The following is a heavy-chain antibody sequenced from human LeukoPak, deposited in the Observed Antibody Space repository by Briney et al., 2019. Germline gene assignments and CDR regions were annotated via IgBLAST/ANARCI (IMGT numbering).Heavy chain of an antibody. Sequence: SVKVSCKASGGTFSSYAISWVLQAPGQGLEWMGGIIPIFGTANYAQKFQGRVTITADESTSTAYMELSSLRSEDTAVYYCARQGALASDAFDIWGQGTMVTVSS. CDR3: ARQGALASDAFDI. V-gene: IGHV1-69*01. J-gene: IGHJ3*02. CDR2: IIPIFGTA. CDR1: GGTFSSYA.